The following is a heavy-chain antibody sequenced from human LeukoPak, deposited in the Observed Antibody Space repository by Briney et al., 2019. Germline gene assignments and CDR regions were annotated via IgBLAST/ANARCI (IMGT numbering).Heavy chain of an antibody. CDR2: IYTSGNT. CDR3: ARILWFGELHYYYYMDV. CDR1: DDSISSSTYY. D-gene: IGHD3-10*01. J-gene: IGHJ6*03. V-gene: IGHV4-39*01. Sequence: SDTLSLTCIISDDSISSSTYYWGWIRQPPGKGLEWIGRIYTSGNTNYNPSLKSRATISVDTSKNQFSLKLSSVTAADTAVYYCARILWFGELHYYYYMDVWGKGTTVTISS.